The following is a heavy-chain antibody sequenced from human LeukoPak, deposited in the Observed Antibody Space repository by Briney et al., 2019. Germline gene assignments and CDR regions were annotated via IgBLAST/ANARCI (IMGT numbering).Heavy chain of an antibody. V-gene: IGHV3-23*01. CDR2: INTSGGST. J-gene: IGHJ4*02. Sequence: QPGGTLRLSCAASGFTFSSYAMNWVRQAPGKGLEWVSSINTSGGSTYYADSVKGRFTISRDNSKSTLYLQMNSLRAADTALYYCAKPAKTDYADYWGQGTLVTVSS. CDR3: AKPAKTDYADY. CDR1: GFTFSSYA. D-gene: IGHD1-14*01.